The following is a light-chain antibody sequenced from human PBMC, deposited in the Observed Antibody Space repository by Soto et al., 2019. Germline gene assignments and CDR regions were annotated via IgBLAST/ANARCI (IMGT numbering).Light chain of an antibody. CDR2: DVS. V-gene: IGLV2-14*01. J-gene: IGLJ1*01. CDR3: SSYTSSGTYV. Sequence: QSVLTQPASVSGSPGQSITISCTGTSSDVGGYEFVSWYQQHPDNAPKLIIYDVSDRPSGESSRFSGSKSANTASLTIPGLQAEDEADYYCSSYTSSGTYVFGTGTKVTVL. CDR1: SSDVGGYEF.